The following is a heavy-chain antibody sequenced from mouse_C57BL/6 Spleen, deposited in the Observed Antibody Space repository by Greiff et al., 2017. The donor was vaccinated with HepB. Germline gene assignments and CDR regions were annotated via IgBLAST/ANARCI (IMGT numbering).Heavy chain of an antibody. J-gene: IGHJ1*03. CDR1: GFTFSDYG. CDR3: ARGNGNRLGYFEV. V-gene: IGHV5-17*01. D-gene: IGHD2-1*01. Sequence: DVKLVESGGGLVKPGGSLKLSCAASGFTFSDYGMHWVRQAPEKGLEWVAYISSGSSTIYYADTVKGRFTISRDNAKNTLFLQMTSLRSEDTAMYYCARGNGNRLGYFEVWGTGTTVTVSS. CDR2: ISSGSSTI.